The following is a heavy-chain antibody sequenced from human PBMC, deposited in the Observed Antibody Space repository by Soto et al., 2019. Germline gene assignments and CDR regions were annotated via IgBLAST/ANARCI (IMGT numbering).Heavy chain of an antibody. CDR1: GGTFSSYA. J-gene: IGHJ5*02. CDR3: AREYTGRDYYGPATPWFDP. D-gene: IGHD3-10*01. Sequence: QVQLVQSGAEVKKPGSSVKVSCKASGGTFSSYAISWVRQAPGQGLEWMGGIIPIFGTANYAQKYQGRVTITADESKSTAYMELSSLRSEDTAVYYCAREYTGRDYYGPATPWFDPWGQGTLVTVSS. CDR2: IIPIFGTA. V-gene: IGHV1-69*01.